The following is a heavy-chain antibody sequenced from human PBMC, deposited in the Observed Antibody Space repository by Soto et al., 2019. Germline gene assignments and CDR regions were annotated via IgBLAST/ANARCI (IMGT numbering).Heavy chain of an antibody. D-gene: IGHD5-18*01. CDR2: IDPSDSQT. CDR1: GYSFAGYW. J-gene: IGHJ4*02. V-gene: IGHV5-10-1*01. CDR3: ARQLYASDTGPNFQYSFDS. Sequence: GESLKISCKGSGYSFAGYWITWVRQKPGKGLEWMGRIDPSDSQTYYSPSFRGHVTISATKSITTVFLQWSSLRASDTAMYYCARQLYASDTGPNFQYSFDSWGQGTPVTVSS.